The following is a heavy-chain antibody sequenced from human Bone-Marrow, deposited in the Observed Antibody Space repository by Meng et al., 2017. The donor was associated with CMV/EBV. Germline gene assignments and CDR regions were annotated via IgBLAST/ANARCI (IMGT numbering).Heavy chain of an antibody. D-gene: IGHD2-2*01. CDR3: ARVGSSTAFDFDN. V-gene: IGHV4-59*01. CDR1: GDSISNYY. Sequence: SETLSLTCNVSGDSISNYYWSWIRQPPGKGLEWIGYIYYSGSTNYSPSLKSRVTISLDTSKNQFSLRLSSVTAADTAVYYCARVGSSTAFDFDNWGQGTRVTGSS. CDR2: IYYSGST. J-gene: IGHJ4*02.